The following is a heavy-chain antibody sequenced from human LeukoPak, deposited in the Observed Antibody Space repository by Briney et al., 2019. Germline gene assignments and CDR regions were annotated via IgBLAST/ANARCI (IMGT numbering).Heavy chain of an antibody. CDR1: GHTFTSYG. V-gene: IGHV1-18*01. Sequence: GASVKVSCKASGHTFTSYGISWVRQAPGQGLEWMGWISAYNGNTNYAQKLQGRVTMTTDTSTSTAYMELRSLRSDDTAVYYCALGDVVVVAARSRAIDYYGMDVWGQGTTVTVSS. CDR2: ISAYNGNT. CDR3: ALGDVVVVAARSRAIDYYGMDV. J-gene: IGHJ6*02. D-gene: IGHD2-15*01.